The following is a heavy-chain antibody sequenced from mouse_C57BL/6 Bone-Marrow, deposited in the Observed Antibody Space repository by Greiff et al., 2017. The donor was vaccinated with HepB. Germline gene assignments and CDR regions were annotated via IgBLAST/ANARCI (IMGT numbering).Heavy chain of an antibody. Sequence: VQGVESGPGLVAPSQSLSITCTVSGFSLTSYGVHWVRQPPGKGLEWLVVIWSDGSTTYNSALKSRLSISKDNSKSQVFLKMNSLQTDDTAMYYCARHERDYYGYFDYWGQGTTLTVSS. J-gene: IGHJ2*01. V-gene: IGHV2-6-1*01. CDR1: GFSLTSYG. CDR2: IWSDGST. D-gene: IGHD1-1*02. CDR3: ARHERDYYGYFDY.